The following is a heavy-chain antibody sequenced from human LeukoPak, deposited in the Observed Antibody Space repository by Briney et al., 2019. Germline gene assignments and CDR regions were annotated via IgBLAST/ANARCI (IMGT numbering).Heavy chain of an antibody. CDR1: GFTFSSYA. CDR2: ISGSGGST. CDR3: AKVGPLWFGIYVY. J-gene: IGHJ4*02. V-gene: IGHV3-23*01. Sequence: SGGSLRLSCAASGFTFSSYAMSRVRQAPGKGLEWVSAISGSGGSTYYADSVKGRFTISRDNSKNTLYLQMNSLRAEDTAVYYCAKVGPLWFGIYVYWGQGTLVTVSS. D-gene: IGHD3-10*01.